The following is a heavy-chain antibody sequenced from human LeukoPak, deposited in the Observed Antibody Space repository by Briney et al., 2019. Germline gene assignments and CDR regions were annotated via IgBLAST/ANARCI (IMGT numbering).Heavy chain of an antibody. CDR2: IYYSGSN. J-gene: IGHJ6*02. Sequence: PSETLSLTCTVSGGSISCYYWSWMRQPPGKGLEWIGCIYYSGSNNYNPSLKSRVTISVDTSKNQFSLKLSSVTAADTAVYYCAAGCSSTSCYAYFGMDVWGQGTTVTVSS. V-gene: IGHV4-59*01. D-gene: IGHD2-2*01. CDR1: GGSISCYY. CDR3: AAGCSSTSCYAYFGMDV.